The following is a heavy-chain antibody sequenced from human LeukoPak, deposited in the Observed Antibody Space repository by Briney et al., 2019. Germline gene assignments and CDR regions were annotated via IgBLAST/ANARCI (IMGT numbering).Heavy chain of an antibody. V-gene: IGHV3-30*18. CDR3: AKAGPYRGSYYHYFDY. CDR1: GFPFSSYG. D-gene: IGHD1-26*01. CDR2: FSYDASHI. J-gene: IGHJ4*02. Sequence: GGSLRLSCAASGFPFSSYGMHWVRQAPGKGLEWVAAFSYDASHIYYTDSVKGRFTISRDISKNSVYLQMNSLRSEDTAVYYCAKAGPYRGSYYHYFDYWGQGTLVTVS.